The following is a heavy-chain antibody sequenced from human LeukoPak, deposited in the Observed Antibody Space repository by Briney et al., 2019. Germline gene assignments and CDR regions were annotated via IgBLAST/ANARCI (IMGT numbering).Heavy chain of an antibody. J-gene: IGHJ3*01. CDR3: ARDHVKLGSSFHPFDAFDV. Sequence: ASVKVSCKASGYTFTSYAMNWVRQAPGQGLEWMGWINTNTGNPTYAQGFTGRFVFSLDTSVSTAYLQISSLKAEDTAIYYCARDHVKLGSSFHPFDAFDVWGQGTLVTVSS. V-gene: IGHV7-4-1*02. CDR2: INTNTGNP. D-gene: IGHD2-2*01. CDR1: GYTFTSYA.